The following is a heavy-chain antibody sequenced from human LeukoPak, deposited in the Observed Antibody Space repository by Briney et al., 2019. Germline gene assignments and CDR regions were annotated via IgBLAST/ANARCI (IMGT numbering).Heavy chain of an antibody. V-gene: IGHV3-23*01. CDR3: ARTSPTSHFDF. CDR2: IIGSGEST. Sequence: GGSLRLSCAASGFTFNKYAMSWVRQAPGKGLEWVSAIIGSGESTYYADSVKGRFTISRDNSKNTLSLQMNSLRAQDTALYYCARTSPTSHFDFWGQGTLVTVSS. J-gene: IGHJ4*02. D-gene: IGHD3-16*01. CDR1: GFTFNKYA.